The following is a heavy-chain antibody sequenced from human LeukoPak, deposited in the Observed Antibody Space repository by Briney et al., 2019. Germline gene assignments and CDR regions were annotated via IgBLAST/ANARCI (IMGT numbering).Heavy chain of an antibody. CDR2: IIPMFGRT. J-gene: IGHJ6*02. CDR3: ARVARYCSGGICYSGGFYYYAMDV. D-gene: IGHD2-15*01. V-gene: IGHV1-69*13. Sequence: GATVNDCCKVSGGTFSDYAVTWVRQAPGQGLEWMGRIIPMFGRTNYAQKFQGRVTITADESTNTAYMELSSLRSEDTAVYYCARVARYCSGGICYSGGFYYYAMDVWGQGTTVTVSS. CDR1: GGTFSDYA.